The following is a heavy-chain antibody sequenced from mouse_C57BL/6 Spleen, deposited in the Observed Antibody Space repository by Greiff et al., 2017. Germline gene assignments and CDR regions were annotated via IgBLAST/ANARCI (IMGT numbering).Heavy chain of an antibody. V-gene: IGHV1-20*01. CDR2: INPYNGDT. Sequence: EVQLQESGPELVKPGDSVKISCKASGYSFTGYFMNWVMQSHGKSLEWIGRINPYNGDTFYNQKFKGKATLTVDKSSSTAHMELRRLTSEDSAVXYSARMDDYFDYWGQGTTLTVSS. J-gene: IGHJ2*01. CDR3: ARMDDYFDY. CDR1: GYSFTGYF.